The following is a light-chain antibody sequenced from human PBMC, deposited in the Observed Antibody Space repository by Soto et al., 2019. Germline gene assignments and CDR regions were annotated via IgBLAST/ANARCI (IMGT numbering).Light chain of an antibody. CDR2: DVS. CDR1: STDVGGYNY. J-gene: IGLJ1*01. V-gene: IGLV2-14*03. Sequence: QSVLTQPASVSGSPGQSITISCTGSSTDVGGYNYVSWYQQHPGKAPKLMIYDVSNRPSGVSNRFSGSKSGNTASLTISGLQAEDEADYYCSSYTSTTTPCFGTGTKLTVL. CDR3: SSYTSTTTPC.